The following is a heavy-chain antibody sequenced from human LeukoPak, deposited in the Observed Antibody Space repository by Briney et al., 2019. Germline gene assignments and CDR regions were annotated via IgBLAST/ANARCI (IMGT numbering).Heavy chain of an antibody. D-gene: IGHD5-18*01. Sequence: GGSLRLSCSASGFTFSTSAIHWVRQAPGKGLEYVSAISSNGGSTYYADSVKGRFTISRDNYKNTLNLQMSSLRAEDTAVYYCVVSYLYAFDIWGQGTMVTVSS. J-gene: IGHJ3*02. CDR1: GFTFSTSA. CDR2: ISSNGGST. CDR3: VVSYLYAFDI. V-gene: IGHV3-64D*09.